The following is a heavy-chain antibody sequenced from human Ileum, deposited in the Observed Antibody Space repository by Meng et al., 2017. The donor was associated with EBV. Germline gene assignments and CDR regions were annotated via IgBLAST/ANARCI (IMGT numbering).Heavy chain of an antibody. V-gene: IGHV4-30-4*01. CDR3: ARGQKGYFDL. CDR2: IYNSGST. J-gene: IGHJ2*01. CDR1: GGSICSSNYY. Sequence: VHVQQSRQHTGRPSPTPALPCTVSGGSICSSNYYWSWIRQPPGNGLEWSGQIYNSGSTYYNPSLKSRITISVDTSKNQFSLKLSSVTAADTAVYYCARGQKGYFDLWGRGTLVTVSS.